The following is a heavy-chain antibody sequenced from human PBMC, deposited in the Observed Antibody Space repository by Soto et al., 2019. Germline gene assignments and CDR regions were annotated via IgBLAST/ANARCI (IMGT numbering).Heavy chain of an antibody. CDR3: ARGPPLYCSGGSCYPSAFDI. D-gene: IGHD2-15*01. Sequence: PSETLSLTCAVSGGSISSSNWWSWVRQPPGKGLEWIGEIYHSGSTNYNPSLKSRVTISVDKSKNQFSLKLSSVTAADTAVYYCARGPPLYCSGGSCYPSAFDIWGQGTMVTVSS. CDR1: GGSISSSNW. V-gene: IGHV4-4*02. CDR2: IYHSGST. J-gene: IGHJ3*02.